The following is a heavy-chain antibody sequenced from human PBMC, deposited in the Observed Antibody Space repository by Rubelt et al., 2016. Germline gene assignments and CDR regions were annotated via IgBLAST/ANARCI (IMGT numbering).Heavy chain of an antibody. J-gene: IGHJ4*02. CDR3: ARSGLPWAFDY. CDR2: INGDGSST. CDR1: GFTFSSYS. D-gene: IGHD5-12*01. V-gene: IGHV3-74*01. Sequence: GSLRLSCEASGFTFSSYSMLWVRQDPVKGLVWVSRINGDGSSTSYADSVKGRFTISRDNAKNSLFLQMNSLRVEDTAVYYCARSGLPWAFDYWGLGTLVTVSS.